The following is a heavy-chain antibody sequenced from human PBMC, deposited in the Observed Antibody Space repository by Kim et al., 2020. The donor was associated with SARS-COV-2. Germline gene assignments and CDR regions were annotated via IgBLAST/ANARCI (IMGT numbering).Heavy chain of an antibody. J-gene: IGHJ6*02. D-gene: IGHD3-10*01. Sequence: ADSMRGRFTISRDSSKNSLYLQMNNLRAEDTAVYYCARDVPGFGPYGMDVWGQGTTVSVSS. V-gene: IGHV3-53*01. CDR3: ARDVPGFGPYGMDV.